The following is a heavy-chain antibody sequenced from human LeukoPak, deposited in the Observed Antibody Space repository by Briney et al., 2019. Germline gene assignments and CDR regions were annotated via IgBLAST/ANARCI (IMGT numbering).Heavy chain of an antibody. CDR3: ARDRTYYDILTGYQIDAFDI. Sequence: SETLSLTCTVSGGSISSYYWSWIRQPPGKGLEWIGYIYYSGSTNYNPSLKSRVTISVDTSKNQFSLKLSSVTAADTAVYYCARDRTYYDILTGYQIDAFDIWGQGTMVTVSS. J-gene: IGHJ3*02. CDR2: IYYSGST. D-gene: IGHD3-9*01. V-gene: IGHV4-59*01. CDR1: GGSISSYY.